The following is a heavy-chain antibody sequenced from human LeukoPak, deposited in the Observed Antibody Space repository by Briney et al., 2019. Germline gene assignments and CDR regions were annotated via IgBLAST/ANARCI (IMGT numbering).Heavy chain of an antibody. CDR1: GFTFSSYE. J-gene: IGHJ6*02. D-gene: IGHD2-15*01. CDR2: ISSSGSTI. Sequence: GGSLRLSCAASGFTFSSYEMNWVRQAPGKGLEWVSYISSSGSTIYYADAVKGRFTISGDNAKNSLYLQMNSLRAEDTAVYYCARDLAPSYYGMDVWGQGTTVTVSS. V-gene: IGHV3-48*03. CDR3: ARDLAPSYYGMDV.